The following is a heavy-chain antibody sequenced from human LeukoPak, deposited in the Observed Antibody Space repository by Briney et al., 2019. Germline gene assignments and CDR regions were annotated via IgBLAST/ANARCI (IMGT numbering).Heavy chain of an antibody. D-gene: IGHD1-26*01. CDR2: IYYSGST. CDR1: GDSISSYY. CDR3: RGGSYEDWFDP. Sequence: SETLSLTCTVSGDSISSYYWSWIRQPPGKGLEWIGDIYYSGSTYYNPSLKSRVTISVDTSKNQFSLKLSSVTAADTAVYYCRGGSYEDWFDPWGQGTLVTVSS. V-gene: IGHV4-59*04. J-gene: IGHJ5*02.